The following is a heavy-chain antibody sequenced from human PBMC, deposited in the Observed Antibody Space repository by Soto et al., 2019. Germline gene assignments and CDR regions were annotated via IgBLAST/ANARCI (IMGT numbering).Heavy chain of an antibody. D-gene: IGHD1-26*01. J-gene: IGHJ4*02. Sequence: PSETLSLTCPVSGYSISIGNYWGWIRQPPGKRLEWIGSIYQSGSTYYNPSLRSRATISVDTSKNQFSLKLSSVTAADTAVHYCARVLGAPLYYFDYWGQGILVTVYS. CDR3: ARVLGAPLYYFDY. CDR1: GYSISIGNY. V-gene: IGHV4-38-2*02. CDR2: IYQSGST.